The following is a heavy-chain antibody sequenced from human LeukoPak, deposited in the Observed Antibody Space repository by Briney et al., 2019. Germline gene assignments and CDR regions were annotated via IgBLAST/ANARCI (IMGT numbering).Heavy chain of an antibody. CDR2: MNPNSGNT. D-gene: IGHD3-22*01. V-gene: IGHV1-8*03. J-gene: IGHJ4*02. Sequence: ASVKVSCKASGYTFTSYDINWVRQAPGQGLEWMGWMNPNSGNTVYAQKFQGRVTITRNTSISTAHMELSSLRSEDTAVYYCARGRNYYDSSGYYEYYFDYWGQGTLVTVSS. CDR3: ARGRNYYDSSGYYEYYFDY. CDR1: GYTFTSYD.